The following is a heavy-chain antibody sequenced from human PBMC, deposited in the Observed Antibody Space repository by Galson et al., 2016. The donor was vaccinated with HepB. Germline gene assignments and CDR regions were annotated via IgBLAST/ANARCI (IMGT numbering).Heavy chain of an antibody. V-gene: IGHV3-21*01. J-gene: IGHJ3*02. Sequence: SLRLSCAASGFTFSTYSMNWVRQAPGKGLEWVSSISGSRTYIYYADSVKGRFIISRDNAENSLYLPMNSLRAEDTAVYYCARDVGSLWSAYSAQDAFDIWGQGTKVTVSS. CDR1: GFTFSTYS. D-gene: IGHD3-3*01. CDR3: ARDVGSLWSAYSAQDAFDI. CDR2: ISGSRTYI.